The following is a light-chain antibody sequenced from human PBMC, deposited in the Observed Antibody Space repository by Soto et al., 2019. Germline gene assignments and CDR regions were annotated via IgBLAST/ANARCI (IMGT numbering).Light chain of an antibody. CDR3: CSYAGSYTFV. V-gene: IGLV2-11*01. CDR1: SSDVGGYHH. J-gene: IGLJ1*01. CDR2: DVS. Sequence: QSALTQPRSVSGSPGQSVTISCTGTSSDVGGYHHVSWYQQHPGKAPKLMIYDVSKRPSGVPDRFSGSKSGNTASLTISGLQAEDEADYYCCSYAGSYTFVFGTGTKLTVL.